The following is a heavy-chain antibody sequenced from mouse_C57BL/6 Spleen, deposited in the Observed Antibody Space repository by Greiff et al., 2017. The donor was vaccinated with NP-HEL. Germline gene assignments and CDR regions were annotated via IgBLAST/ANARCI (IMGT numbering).Heavy chain of an antibody. CDR2: IWSGGST. J-gene: IGHJ1*03. CDR3: ARNFYYGSSYWYFDV. CDR1: GFALTSYG. V-gene: IGHV2-2*01. Sequence: VQLQQSGPGLVQPSQSLSITCTVSGFALTSYGVHWVRQSPGKGLEWLGVIWSGGSTDYNAAFISRLSISKDNSKSQVFFKRNSLQADDTAIYYCARNFYYGSSYWYFDVWGTGTTVTVSS. D-gene: IGHD1-1*01.